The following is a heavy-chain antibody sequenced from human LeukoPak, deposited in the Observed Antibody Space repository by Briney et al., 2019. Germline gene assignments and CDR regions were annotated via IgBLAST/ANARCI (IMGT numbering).Heavy chain of an antibody. D-gene: IGHD4-17*01. J-gene: IGHJ4*02. CDR1: GFTFSSYG. CDR2: VWYDGSNK. V-gene: IGHV3-33*01. CDR3: ARGNGDYSLEY. Sequence: GSLRLSCAASGFTFSSYGMHWVRQAPGKGLEWVAVVWYDGSNKYYADSVKGRFTISRDNSKNTLYLQMSSLRADDTAIYYCARGNGDYSLEYWGQGTLVTVSS.